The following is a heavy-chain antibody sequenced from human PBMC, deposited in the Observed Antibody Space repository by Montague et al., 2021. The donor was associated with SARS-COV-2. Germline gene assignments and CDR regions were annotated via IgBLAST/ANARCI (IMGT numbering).Heavy chain of an antibody. CDR2: SDWDDEK. D-gene: IGHD1-26*01. CDR3: ARSGQPAGNYAALGYYGLDV. J-gene: IGHJ6*02. CDR1: GFSRTTSAMC. V-gene: IGHV2-70*11. Sequence: PALVKPTQTLTLTCTFSGFSRTTSAMCVSWIRQPPGKAPEWLARSDWDDEKHYNASLKTRLTISKDTSKNHVVLTMTNMDPVDTGTYYCARSGQPAGNYAALGYYGLDVWAEGPRSSSP.